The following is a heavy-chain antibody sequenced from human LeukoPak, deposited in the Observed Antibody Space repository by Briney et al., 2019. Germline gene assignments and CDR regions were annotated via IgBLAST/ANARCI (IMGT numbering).Heavy chain of an antibody. J-gene: IGHJ4*02. Sequence: SETLSLTCTVSGGSINSYYWSWIRQPPGMGLQWIGEINRGGDTNYNPSLKSRVTISLDTSKNQFSLKLNSVTAADTAVYYCARGYGSGSYFGYWGQGTLVTVSS. CDR1: GGSINSYY. CDR3: ARGYGSGSYFGY. D-gene: IGHD3-10*01. V-gene: IGHV4-34*01. CDR2: INRGGDT.